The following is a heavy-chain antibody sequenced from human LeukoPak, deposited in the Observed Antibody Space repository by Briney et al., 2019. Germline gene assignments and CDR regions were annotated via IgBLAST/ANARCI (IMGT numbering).Heavy chain of an antibody. CDR1: GFTFSSYA. V-gene: IGHV3-23*01. CDR2: ISGSGGST. CDR3: ARGYCSSTSCYVSDY. D-gene: IGHD2-2*01. Sequence: PGGSLRLSCAASGFTFSSYAMGWVRQAPGKGLEWVSAISGSGGSTYYADSVKGRFTISRDNSKNTLYLQMNSLRAEDTAVYYCARGYCSSTSCYVSDYWGQGTLVTISS. J-gene: IGHJ4*02.